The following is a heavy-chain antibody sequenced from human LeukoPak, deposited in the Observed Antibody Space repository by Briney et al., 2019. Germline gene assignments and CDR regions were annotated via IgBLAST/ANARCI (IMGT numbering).Heavy chain of an antibody. CDR1: GGSISSSNW. CDR2: IYHSGST. V-gene: IGHV4-4*02. CDR3: ASSYSSGGWYAAL. Sequence: SETLSLSCAVSGGSISSSNWWIWVRPPPEKGLEWIGEIYHSGSTNYNPSLKSRVTISVDNSKNQFSLKLSSVTAADTAVYYCASSYSSGGWYAALWGQGTLDTVSS. D-gene: IGHD6-19*01. J-gene: IGHJ4*02.